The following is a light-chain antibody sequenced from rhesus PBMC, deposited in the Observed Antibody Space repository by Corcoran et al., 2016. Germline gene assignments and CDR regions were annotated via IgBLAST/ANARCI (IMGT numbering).Light chain of an antibody. CDR1: QGISNW. V-gene: IGKV1-69*01. J-gene: IGKJ3*01. CDR2: RAS. CDR3: QQHDNSPFT. Sequence: DIQMTQSPSSLSASVGDRVTITCRASQGISNWLAWYQQKPGKDPKLRIYRASNLETEVPSRFSGSGSGTDFTLTISSRQPEDIATYYCQQHDNSPFTFGPGTKLDIK.